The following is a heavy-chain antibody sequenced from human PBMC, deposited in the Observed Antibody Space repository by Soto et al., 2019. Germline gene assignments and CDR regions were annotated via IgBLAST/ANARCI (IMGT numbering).Heavy chain of an antibody. CDR1: GGTFSSYA. D-gene: IGHD3-10*01. Sequence: ASVKVSCKASGGTFSSYAISWVRQAPGQGLEWMGGIIPIFGTANYAQKFQGRVTITADKSTSTAYMELSSLRSEDTAVYYCARSGMVRGGGFLTNWFDPWGQGTLVTVSS. J-gene: IGHJ5*02. CDR3: ARSGMVRGGGFLTNWFDP. CDR2: IIPIFGTA. V-gene: IGHV1-69*06.